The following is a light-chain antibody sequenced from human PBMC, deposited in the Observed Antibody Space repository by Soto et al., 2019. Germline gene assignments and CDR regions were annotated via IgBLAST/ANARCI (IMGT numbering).Light chain of an antibody. CDR3: QQYNSYSSWT. J-gene: IGKJ1*01. Sequence: DIQMTQSPSSLSASVGDRVTITCQASQDISNYLNWYQQKPGKAPKLLIYDASNLETGVPSRFSGSGSGTQFTLTISSLQPDDFGTYYCQQYNSYSSWTFGHGTKVDIK. V-gene: IGKV1-33*01. CDR1: QDISNY. CDR2: DAS.